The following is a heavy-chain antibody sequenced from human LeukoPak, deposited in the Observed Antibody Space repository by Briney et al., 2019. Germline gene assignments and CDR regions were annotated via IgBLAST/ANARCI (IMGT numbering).Heavy chain of an antibody. Sequence: SETLSLTCTVSGGSISRSYYWDWIRQPPGKGLEWIGYIYYSGSTNYNPSLKSRVTISVDTSKNQFSLKLSSVTAADTAVYYCARRHDYGDFDYWGQGTLVTVSS. CDR3: ARRHDYGDFDY. V-gene: IGHV4-61*01. CDR2: IYYSGST. J-gene: IGHJ4*02. CDR1: GGSISRSYY. D-gene: IGHD4-17*01.